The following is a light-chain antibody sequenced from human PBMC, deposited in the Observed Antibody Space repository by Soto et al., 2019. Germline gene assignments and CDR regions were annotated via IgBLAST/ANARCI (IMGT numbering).Light chain of an antibody. CDR2: DVI. V-gene: IGLV2-8*01. CDR1: SSDVGNYNF. Sequence: QSALTQPPSASGSPGQSVTISCTGTSSDVGNYNFVSWYQHHPGKAPKLMLYDVIKRPSGVPDRFSGSKSGSTASLTVSGLQAEDEANYYCSSYGGSNNFVVFGGGTKVTVL. CDR3: SSYGGSNNFVV. J-gene: IGLJ2*01.